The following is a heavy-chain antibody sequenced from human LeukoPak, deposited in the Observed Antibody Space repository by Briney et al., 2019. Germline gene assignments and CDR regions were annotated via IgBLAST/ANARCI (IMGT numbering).Heavy chain of an antibody. J-gene: IGHJ4*02. D-gene: IGHD3-16*01. CDR2: ISYDGSNK. CDR1: GFTFNRYG. Sequence: GGSLRLSCAASGFTFNRYGMHWVRQAPGKGLEWVAVISYDGSNKYYADSVKGRFTISRDNSKNTLYLQMNSLRADDTAVYYCAKSALAGGFDYWGQGTLVTISS. V-gene: IGHV3-30*18. CDR3: AKSALAGGFDY.